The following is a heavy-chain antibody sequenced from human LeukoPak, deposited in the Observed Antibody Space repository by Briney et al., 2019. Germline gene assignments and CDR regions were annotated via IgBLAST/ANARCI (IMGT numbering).Heavy chain of an antibody. CDR1: GGSISSGGYY. D-gene: IGHD1-26*01. J-gene: IGHJ4*02. V-gene: IGHV4-61*02. CDR3: ASDRPHSASYYHY. Sequence: SQTLSLTCTVSGGSISSGGYYWSWIRQPPGKGLEWIGRISSSGNTNYNPSLKSRVTMSVDTSKNQISLKVTSVTAADTAMYYCASDRPHSASYYHYWGQGTLVTVSS. CDR2: ISSSGNT.